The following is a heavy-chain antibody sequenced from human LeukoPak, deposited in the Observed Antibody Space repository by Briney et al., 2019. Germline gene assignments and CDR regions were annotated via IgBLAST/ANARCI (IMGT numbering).Heavy chain of an antibody. D-gene: IGHD3-10*01. CDR1: GGSISSYY. CDR2: IYYSGST. Sequence: SETLSLTCTVSGGSISSYYWSWIRQPPGKGLEWIGYIYYSGSTNYNPSLKSRVTISVDTSKNQFSLKLSSVTAADTAVYYCAGGFGGPYYYYYYMDVWGKGTTVTVSS. CDR3: AGGFGGPYYYYYYMDV. J-gene: IGHJ6*03. V-gene: IGHV4-59*01.